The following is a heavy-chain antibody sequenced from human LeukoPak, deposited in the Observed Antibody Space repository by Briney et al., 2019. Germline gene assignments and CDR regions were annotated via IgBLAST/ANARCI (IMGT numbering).Heavy chain of an antibody. J-gene: IGHJ5*02. V-gene: IGHV4-31*03. Sequence: SETLSLTCTVSGGSISSGGYYWSWIRQHPGKGLERIGYIYYSGSTYYNPSLKSRVTISVDTSKNQFSLKLSSVTAADTAVYYCATAGGTSGSYYWDWFDPWGHGTLVTVSS. D-gene: IGHD1-26*01. CDR3: ATAGGTSGSYYWDWFDP. CDR2: IYYSGST. CDR1: GGSISSGGYY.